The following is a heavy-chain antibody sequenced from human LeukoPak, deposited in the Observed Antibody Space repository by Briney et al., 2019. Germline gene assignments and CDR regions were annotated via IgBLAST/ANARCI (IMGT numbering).Heavy chain of an antibody. CDR1: GFTFSSHG. CDR2: IIPSGHTT. V-gene: IGHV3-23*01. J-gene: IGHJ3*02. CDR3: AKDRVSAFDI. Sequence: GGSLRLSCAASGFTFSSHGMNWVRQAPGKGLEWVSGIIPSGHTTYYADSVRGRFTISRDNSRNTLYLQMNSLRAEDTAVYYCAKDRVSAFDIWGQGTMVTVSS. D-gene: IGHD3-10*01.